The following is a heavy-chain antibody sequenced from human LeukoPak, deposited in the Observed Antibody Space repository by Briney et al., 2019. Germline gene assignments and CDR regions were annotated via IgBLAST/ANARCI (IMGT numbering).Heavy chain of an antibody. CDR3: ARDLKSGYFDS. V-gene: IGHV3-33*01. D-gene: IGHD3-3*01. CDR2: IYDDGSRE. Sequence: GGSLRLSCATSGFTFDNYGMHGVRQAPGKGLEWVAGIYDDGSREYFADSVKGRFAISRDNSKKTVVLQMNSLRGEDTAVYYCARDLKSGYFDSWGQGTLVTVSS. J-gene: IGHJ4*02. CDR1: GFTFDNYG.